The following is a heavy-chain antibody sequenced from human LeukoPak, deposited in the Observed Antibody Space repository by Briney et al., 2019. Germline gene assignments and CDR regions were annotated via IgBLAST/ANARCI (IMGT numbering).Heavy chain of an antibody. V-gene: IGHV3-23*01. CDR3: AKARTLTTLLGS. CDR2: ISGSGHTT. Sequence: GGSLRLSCAASGFTFSNYAMSWVRQAPGKGLEWVSAISGSGHTTYCADSVRGRFTFSRDNSKSTLFLQMNSLRAEDTAIYYCAKARTLTTLLGSWGQGTLVTVSS. CDR1: GFTFSNYA. J-gene: IGHJ5*02. D-gene: IGHD4-17*01.